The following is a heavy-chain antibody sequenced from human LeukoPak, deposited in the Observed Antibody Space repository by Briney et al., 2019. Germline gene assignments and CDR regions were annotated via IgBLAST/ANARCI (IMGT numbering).Heavy chain of an antibody. J-gene: IGHJ4*02. CDR1: GGSISSYY. CDR3: ARGRGDSRGTSFDY. Sequence: SETLSLTCSVSGGSISSYYWSWIRQPPGKGPEWIGYSDKSGSTNYNPSLKSRVTISVDTSTNQFSLRLSSVAAADTAVYYCARGRGDSRGTSFDYWGQGTLVTVSS. V-gene: IGHV4-59*08. D-gene: IGHD3-22*01. CDR2: SDKSGST.